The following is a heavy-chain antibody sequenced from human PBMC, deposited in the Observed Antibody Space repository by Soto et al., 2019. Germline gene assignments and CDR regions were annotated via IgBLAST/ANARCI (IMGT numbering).Heavy chain of an antibody. Sequence: ASVKVSCKASGYTFTSYDINWVRQATGQVLEWLGWMNSNGVNTGYAQNFRGIFTLTRNTSISTAYMELSSLIFEDTAVYYCARTLYGDNVDYWGQGTLVTVSS. J-gene: IGHJ4*02. V-gene: IGHV1-8*01. CDR1: GYTFTSYD. D-gene: IGHD4-17*01. CDR3: ARTLYGDNVDY. CDR2: MNSNGVNT.